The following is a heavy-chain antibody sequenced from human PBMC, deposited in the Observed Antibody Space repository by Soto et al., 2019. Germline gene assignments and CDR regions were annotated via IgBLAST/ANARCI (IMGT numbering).Heavy chain of an antibody. CDR1: GFTFNTHG. CDR3: ARIDDYGDYVTDY. D-gene: IGHD4-17*01. CDR2: IWYDGSQR. Sequence: VELAESGGGVVQPGGSLRLSCAASGFTFNTHGMHWVRQAPGKGLEWVAVIWYDGSQRYYADFVRGRFTISRDNSQNTLYLQMTSLRAEDTAVYYCARIDDYGDYVTDYWGQGALVTVSS. V-gene: IGHV3-33*01. J-gene: IGHJ4*02.